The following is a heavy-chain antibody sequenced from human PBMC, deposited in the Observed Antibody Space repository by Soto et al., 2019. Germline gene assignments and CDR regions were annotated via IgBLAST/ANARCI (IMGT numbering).Heavy chain of an antibody. CDR1: GDSLRSSSYA. CDR3: ARESLEDSP. D-gene: IGHD1-1*01. J-gene: IGHJ4*02. Sequence: QVTLEESGPGLVKPSGTLSLTCSVSGDSLRSSSYAWGWIRQPPGKGLEWIGSVSSRGTTYFNPTVRSRVTMSVDTSRNQYSMTLASVTVADTAVYYCARESLEDSPWGPGTLVTVAS. CDR2: VSSRGTT. V-gene: IGHV4-39*02.